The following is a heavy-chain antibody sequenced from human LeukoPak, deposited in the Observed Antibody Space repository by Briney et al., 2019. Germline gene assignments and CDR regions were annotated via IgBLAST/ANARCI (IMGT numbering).Heavy chain of an antibody. Sequence: GASVTVSCKASGYIFTNYAMHWVRQAPGQRLEWMGWINAGNGNTKYSLNFQGRVTITRDTSASTAYMELSSLRSEDTAVYYCGRDTYWYFDLWGRGTLVTVSS. CDR1: GYIFTNYA. V-gene: IGHV1-3*01. CDR3: GRDTYWYFDL. CDR2: INAGNGNT. J-gene: IGHJ2*01.